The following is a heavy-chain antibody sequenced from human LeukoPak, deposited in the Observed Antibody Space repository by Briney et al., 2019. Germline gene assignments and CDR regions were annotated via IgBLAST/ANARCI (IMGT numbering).Heavy chain of an antibody. J-gene: IGHJ6*02. Sequence: ASLKVSCKASVYTFTAPYIHWVRQAPGQGLEWMGWINPKSGGTNYAQKFQGRVTMTRDTSVSAVYMELSSLRSDDTAVYYCASLGATTIYYYGMDVWGQGTTVTVSS. V-gene: IGHV1-2*02. D-gene: IGHD1-26*01. CDR1: VYTFTAPY. CDR3: ASLGATTIYYYGMDV. CDR2: INPKSGGT.